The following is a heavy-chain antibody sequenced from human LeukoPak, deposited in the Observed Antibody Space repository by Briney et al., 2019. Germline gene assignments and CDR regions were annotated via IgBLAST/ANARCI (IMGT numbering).Heavy chain of an antibody. Sequence: PGGSLRLSCAASGFTFSSYWMSWVRQAPGKGLEWVANIKQDGSEKYYVDSVKGRFIISRDNAKNSLFLQMNSLRAEDTAVYYCAVGGSRHYHWGQGTLVTVSS. V-gene: IGHV3-7*03. CDR1: GFTFSSYW. CDR3: AVGGSRHYH. J-gene: IGHJ5*02. D-gene: IGHD2-15*01. CDR2: IKQDGSEK.